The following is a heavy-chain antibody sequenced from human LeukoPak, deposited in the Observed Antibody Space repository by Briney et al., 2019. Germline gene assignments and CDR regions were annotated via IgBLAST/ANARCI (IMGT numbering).Heavy chain of an antibody. CDR1: GFTVSSYF. J-gene: IGHJ4*02. Sequence: PGGSLRLSCAASGFTVSSYFMSWVRQAPGKGLEWVSVIHSGGSTLYADSVKGRFTISRHNSKNTLYLQVNSLRAEDTAVYFCAREGASGSFAYFDYWGQGTLVTVSS. V-gene: IGHV3-53*04. CDR2: IHSGGST. D-gene: IGHD1-26*01. CDR3: AREGASGSFAYFDY.